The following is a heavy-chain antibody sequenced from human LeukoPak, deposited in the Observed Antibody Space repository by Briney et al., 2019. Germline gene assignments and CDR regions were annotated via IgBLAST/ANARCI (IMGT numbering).Heavy chain of an antibody. CDR2: FYYSGST. CDR1: DGSISSYY. V-gene: IGHV4-59*01. D-gene: IGHD5-24*01. Sequence: PSETLSLTCIVSDGSISSYYWSWIRQPPGKGLEWIGYFYYSGSTNYNPSLKSRVTISGDTSKNQFSLKLSSVTAADTAMYYCARGLQLFNFDYWGQGTLVTVSS. CDR3: ARGLQLFNFDY. J-gene: IGHJ4*02.